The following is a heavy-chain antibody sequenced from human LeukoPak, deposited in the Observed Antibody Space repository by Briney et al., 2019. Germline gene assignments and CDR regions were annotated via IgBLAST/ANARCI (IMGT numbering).Heavy chain of an antibody. CDR1: GFTFSSYA. CDR2: ISGSGGST. J-gene: IGHJ6*03. D-gene: IGHD5-18*01. V-gene: IGHV3-23*01. Sequence: PGGSLSLSCAASGFTFSSYAMSWVRQAPGKGLEWVSAISGSGGSTYYADSVKGRFTISRDNSKNTLYLQMNSLRAEDTAVYYCAKDAGVSGGYSYGYPNDYYMDVWGKGTTVTVSS. CDR3: AKDAGVSGGYSYGYPNDYYMDV.